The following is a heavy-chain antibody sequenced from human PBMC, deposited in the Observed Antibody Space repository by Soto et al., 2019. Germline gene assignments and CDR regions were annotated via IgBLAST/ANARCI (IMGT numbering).Heavy chain of an antibody. Sequence: GGSLRLSCEASGFSFSSYAMTWVRQAPGKGLEWVSSISGSSDHTYYAGSVKGRFTISRDNSKNTLYVQMSSLRAEDTAVYYCAKRMGPFYMDVWGKGTTVTVSS. CDR3: AKRMGPFYMDV. D-gene: IGHD1-26*01. CDR2: ISGSSDHT. V-gene: IGHV3-23*01. J-gene: IGHJ6*03. CDR1: GFSFSSYA.